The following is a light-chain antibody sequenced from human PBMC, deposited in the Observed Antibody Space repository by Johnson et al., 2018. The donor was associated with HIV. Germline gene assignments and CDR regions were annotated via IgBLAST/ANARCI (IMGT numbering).Light chain of an antibody. J-gene: IGLJ1*01. CDR2: DNN. CDR3: GTWDSSLSIGF. Sequence: QSVLTQPPSVSAAPGQKVTISCSGSNSNIGNNYVSWYQQLPGTAPKLLIYDNNKRPSGIPDRFSGSKSGTSATLGITGLQTGDEADYYCGTWDSSLSIGFFGTGTKVTVL. CDR1: NSNIGNNY. V-gene: IGLV1-51*01.